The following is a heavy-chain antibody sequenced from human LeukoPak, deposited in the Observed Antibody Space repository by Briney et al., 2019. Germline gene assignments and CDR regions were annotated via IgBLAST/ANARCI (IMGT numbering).Heavy chain of an antibody. V-gene: IGHV3-7*01. CDR3: ARDQVGIFAY. CDR1: GFTFTSYW. Sequence: TGGSLRLSCAASGFTFTSYWMSWVRQAPGKGLEWGANIDQDGSEKNYVDSGKGRFTISRDNAKKSLHLQLNSLRAEDTAVYYCARDQVGIFAYWGQGTLVTVSS. CDR2: IDQDGSEK. D-gene: IGHD1-26*01. J-gene: IGHJ4*02.